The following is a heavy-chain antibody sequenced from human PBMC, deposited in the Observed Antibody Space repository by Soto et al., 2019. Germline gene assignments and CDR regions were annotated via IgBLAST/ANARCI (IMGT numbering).Heavy chain of an antibody. CDR1: GFTFSDYS. J-gene: IGHJ4*02. D-gene: IGHD7-27*01. Sequence: GGSLRLSCAASGFTFSDYSVNWVRQAPGKGLEWVSYISSSGSTIYYADSVKGRFTISRDNSKNSLYLQMNSLRAEDTAVYYCARDSSSGEGFDFWGQGSLVTVSS. CDR3: ARDSSSGEGFDF. CDR2: ISSSGSTI. V-gene: IGHV3-48*01.